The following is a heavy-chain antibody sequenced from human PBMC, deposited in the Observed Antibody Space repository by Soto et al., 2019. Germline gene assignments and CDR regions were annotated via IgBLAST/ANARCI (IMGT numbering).Heavy chain of an antibody. J-gene: IGHJ4*02. Sequence: EVQLLESGGGLVQPGGSLRLSCAASGFTFSDYEMSWARQAPGKGLEWVSFISDTGHTTHHADSEEGRFTISRDNSKNTLYLEMNNLRTDDTAVYHCAQGGYLHYWGQGSLVTVSS. D-gene: IGHD5-18*01. CDR1: GFTFSDYE. V-gene: IGHV3-23*01. CDR2: ISDTGHTT. CDR3: AQGGYLHY.